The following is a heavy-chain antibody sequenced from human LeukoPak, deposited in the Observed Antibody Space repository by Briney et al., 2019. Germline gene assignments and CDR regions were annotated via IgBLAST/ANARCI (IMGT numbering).Heavy chain of an antibody. J-gene: IGHJ4*02. CDR2: IISIFGTA. CDR1: GGTFTSYG. Sequence: SVKVSCKASGGTFTSYGINWVRQAPGQGLEWMGEIISIFGTANYAQKFQGRVTITADESTSTANMELSSLRSEDTAVYYCAAPGIKSYSDYWGQGTLVTVSS. D-gene: IGHD1-14*01. V-gene: IGHV1-69*13. CDR3: AAPGIKSYSDY.